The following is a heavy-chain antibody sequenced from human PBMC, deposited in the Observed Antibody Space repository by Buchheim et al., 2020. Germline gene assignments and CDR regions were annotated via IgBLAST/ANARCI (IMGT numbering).Heavy chain of an antibody. Sequence: QLQLQESGPGLVKPSETLSLTCTVYGGSISSSSYYWGWIRQPPGKGLEWIGSIYYSGSTYYNPSLKSRVTISVDTSKNQFSLKLSSVTAADTAVYYCARVGAYYGSGSSPDYLGQGTL. CDR1: GGSISSSSYY. V-gene: IGHV4-39*01. D-gene: IGHD3-10*01. CDR2: IYYSGST. J-gene: IGHJ4*02. CDR3: ARVGAYYGSGSSPDY.